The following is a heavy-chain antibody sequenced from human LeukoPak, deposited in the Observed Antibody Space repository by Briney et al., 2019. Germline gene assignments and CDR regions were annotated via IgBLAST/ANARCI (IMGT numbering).Heavy chain of an antibody. CDR1: GGSISSSSYY. D-gene: IGHD3-10*01. J-gene: IGHJ4*02. CDR2: IYNSGNT. Sequence: SETLSLTCTVSGGSISSSSYYWGWIRQPPGKGLEWIGYIYNSGNTNYNPSLKSRVTISVDTSKNQFSLKLSSVTAADTAVYYCARGRGRYYGSGRDPSKRYFDYWGQGTLVTVSS. CDR3: ARGRGRYYGSGRDPSKRYFDY. V-gene: IGHV4-61*05.